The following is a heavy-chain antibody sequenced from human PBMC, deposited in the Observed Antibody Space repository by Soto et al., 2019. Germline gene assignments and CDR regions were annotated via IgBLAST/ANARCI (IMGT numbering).Heavy chain of an antibody. CDR3: ARAPYDILTGYPYRSFDF. J-gene: IGHJ4*02. CDR2: IYHSGTT. D-gene: IGHD3-9*01. CDR1: GDSISSSNW. Sequence: SETLSLTCVVSGDSISSSNWWSWVRQPPGKGLEWIGEIYHSGTTSNNPSLKSRVTISLDKSKNQFSLKLSSVTAADTAMYFCARAPYDILTGYPYRSFDFWGQGTLVTVSS. V-gene: IGHV4-4*02.